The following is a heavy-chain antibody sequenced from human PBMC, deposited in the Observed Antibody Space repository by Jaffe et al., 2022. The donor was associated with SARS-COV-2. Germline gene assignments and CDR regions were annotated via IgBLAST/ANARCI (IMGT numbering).Heavy chain of an antibody. CDR1: GYTFTNYA. CDR3: ARDFHDVEVGVSSDY. CDR2: INTNTGNP. V-gene: IGHV7-4-1*02. D-gene: IGHD1-26*01. J-gene: IGHJ4*02. Sequence: QVQLVQSGSELKKPGASVKVSCKASGYTFTNYAVNWVRQAPGQGLEWMGWINTNTGNPTYAQGFRGRFVFFLDTSVSTAFLQISSLKAEDTAVYYCARDFHDVEVGVSSDYWGQGTLVTVSS.